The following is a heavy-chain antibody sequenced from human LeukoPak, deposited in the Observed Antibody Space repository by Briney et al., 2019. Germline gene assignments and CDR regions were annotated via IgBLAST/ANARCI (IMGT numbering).Heavy chain of an antibody. Sequence: GGSLRLSCAASGFTFSNYAMSWVRQAPGGGLEWVSTVSGSGGGTSYADSVKGQFTISRDNSKNTLYLQMDSLRAEDTAVYYCAKDGDYHRSGTFFDFWGQGTLVTVSS. J-gene: IGHJ4*02. V-gene: IGHV3-23*01. CDR2: VSGSGGGT. CDR1: GFTFSNYA. D-gene: IGHD3-10*01. CDR3: AKDGDYHRSGTFFDF.